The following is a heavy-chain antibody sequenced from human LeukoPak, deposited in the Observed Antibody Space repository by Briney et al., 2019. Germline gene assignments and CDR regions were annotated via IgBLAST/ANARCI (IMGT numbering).Heavy chain of an antibody. CDR2: LNYSGTT. CDR1: GGSISGSTSY. D-gene: IGHD6-13*01. Sequence: SETLSLTCTVSGGSISGSTSYWGWIRQSPGKGLEWIGLLNYSGTTYYNPSFKSRVTISVDTSKNQFSLKLSSVTAADTAVYYCARTSSYYYYYYMDVWGKGTTVTISS. V-gene: IGHV4-39*07. CDR3: ARTSSYYYYYYMDV. J-gene: IGHJ6*03.